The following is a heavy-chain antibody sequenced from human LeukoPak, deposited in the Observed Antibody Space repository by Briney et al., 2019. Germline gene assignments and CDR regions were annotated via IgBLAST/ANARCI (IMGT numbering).Heavy chain of an antibody. V-gene: IGHV4-30-4*08. CDR3: ARAGCSSTSCYEVYYYYYMDV. CDR1: GGSISSGDYY. CDR2: IYYSGST. Sequence: PSETLSLTCTVSGGSISSGDYYWSWIRQPPGKGLEWIGYIYYSGSTYYNPSLKSRVTISVDTSKNQFSLKLSSVTAADTAVYYCARAGCSSTSCYEVYYYYYMDVWGKGTTVTVSS. D-gene: IGHD2-2*01. J-gene: IGHJ6*03.